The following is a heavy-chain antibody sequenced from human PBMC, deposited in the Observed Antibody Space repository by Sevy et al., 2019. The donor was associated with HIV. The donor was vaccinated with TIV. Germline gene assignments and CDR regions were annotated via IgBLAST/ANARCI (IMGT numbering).Heavy chain of an antibody. CDR1: GGSFSGYY. CDR2: INHSGST. Sequence: SETLSLTCAVYGGSFSGYYWSWIRQPPGKGLEWIGEINHSGSTNYNPSLKSRVTISVDTSKNQFSLKLSSVTAADTAVYYCASAYISGSLPDYFDYWCQGTPVSVSS. V-gene: IGHV4-34*01. CDR3: ASAYISGSLPDYFDY. J-gene: IGHJ4*02. D-gene: IGHD6-19*01.